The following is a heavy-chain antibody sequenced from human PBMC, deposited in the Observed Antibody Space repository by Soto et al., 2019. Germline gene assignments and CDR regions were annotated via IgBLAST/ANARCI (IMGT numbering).Heavy chain of an antibody. CDR3: ARRGIAARPFDY. V-gene: IGHV4-39*01. CDR2: IYYSAST. CDR1: GGSISSSSYY. D-gene: IGHD6-6*01. J-gene: IGHJ4*02. Sequence: QLQLQESGPGLVKPSETLSLTCTVSGGSISSSSYYWGWIRQPPGKGLEWIGSIYYSASTYYNPSLKSRVTISVDTSKNQFSLKLSSVTAADTAVYYCARRGIAARPFDYWGQGTLVTVSS.